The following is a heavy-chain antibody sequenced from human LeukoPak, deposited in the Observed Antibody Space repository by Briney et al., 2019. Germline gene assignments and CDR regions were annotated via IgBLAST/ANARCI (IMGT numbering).Heavy chain of an antibody. D-gene: IGHD5/OR15-5a*01. CDR1: GYTFTNYY. CDR3: ARDQGLNPNFDY. V-gene: IGHV1-46*01. CDR2: INPSVGTT. J-gene: IGHJ4*03. Sequence: GASVKVSCKASGYTFTNYYIHWVRQAPGQGLAWMGTINPSVGTTRSAQGRVSLTRDTSTSTVYMELSSLRSEDTAVYYCARDQGLNPNFDYWGQGTTVTVSS.